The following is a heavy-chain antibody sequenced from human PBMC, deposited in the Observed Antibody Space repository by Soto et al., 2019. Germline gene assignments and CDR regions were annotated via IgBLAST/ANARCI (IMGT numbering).Heavy chain of an antibody. CDR2: VSGSGGST. V-gene: IGHV3-23*01. D-gene: IGHD3-10*01. CDR3: AKGRISPGDP. J-gene: IGHJ5*02. CDR1: GFTFSSYA. Sequence: EVQLLESGGGLVQPGGSLRLSCGASGFTFSSYAMSWVRQAPGKGLEWVSGVSGSGGSTYYADSVKGRFTISRDNSKHTLYLQMNSLRAEDTAVYYCAKGRISPGDPWGQGTLVTVSS.